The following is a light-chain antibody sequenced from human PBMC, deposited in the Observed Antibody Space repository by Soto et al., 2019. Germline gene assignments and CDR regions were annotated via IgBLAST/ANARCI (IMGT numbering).Light chain of an antibody. CDR1: QSVKID. J-gene: IGKJ4*01. CDR3: QERINWPGVS. CDR2: DAS. Sequence: EIVLKNCPLILFQSPGERATXSCSASQSVKIDLAWYQQKPCQSPKLLIYDASVRSTSIPTNFSCRRSGPDLSLTVSSIAPEDFAVCYCQERINWPGVSFGGGTK. V-gene: IGKV3-11*01.